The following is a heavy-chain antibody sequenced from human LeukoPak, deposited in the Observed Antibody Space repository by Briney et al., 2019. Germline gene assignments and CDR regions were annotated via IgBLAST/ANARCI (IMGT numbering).Heavy chain of an antibody. CDR1: GYSISSGYY. Sequence: PSETLSLTCTVSGYSISSGYYWGWIRQPPGKGLEWIGSIYHSGSTYYNPSLKSRVTISVDTSKNQFSLKLSSVTAADTAVYYCASQTNDFWSGSYNWFDPWGQGTLVTVSS. J-gene: IGHJ5*02. D-gene: IGHD3-3*01. V-gene: IGHV4-38-2*02. CDR3: ASQTNDFWSGSYNWFDP. CDR2: IYHSGST.